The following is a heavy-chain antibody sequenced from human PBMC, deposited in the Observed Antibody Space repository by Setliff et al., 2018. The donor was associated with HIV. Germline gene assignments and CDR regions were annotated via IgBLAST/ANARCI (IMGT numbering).Heavy chain of an antibody. D-gene: IGHD1-26*01. Sequence: GGSLRLSCEASGFIFSTYGMHWVRQAPGKGLEWVAFIRSDETNKYYSDSVKGRFTISRDTSKNTLYLQMNSLRAEDTAVYYCARAYSGSYSPYFDYWGQGTLVTVSS. V-gene: IGHV3-30*02. CDR2: IRSDETNK. J-gene: IGHJ4*02. CDR3: ARAYSGSYSPYFDY. CDR1: GFIFSTYG.